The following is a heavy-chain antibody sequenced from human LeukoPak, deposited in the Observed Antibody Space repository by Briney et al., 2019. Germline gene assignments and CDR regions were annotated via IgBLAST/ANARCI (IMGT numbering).Heavy chain of an antibody. CDR1: GFTFSSYA. J-gene: IGHJ4*02. CDR2: ISYDGSNK. Sequence: GGSLKLSCAASGFTFSSYAMHWVRQAPGKGLEWVAVISYDGSNKYYADSVKGRFTISRDNSKNTLYLQMNSLRAEDTAVYYCARGPVRIRHESYYFDYWGQGTLVTVSS. D-gene: IGHD2/OR15-2a*01. V-gene: IGHV3-30-3*01. CDR3: ARGPVRIRHESYYFDY.